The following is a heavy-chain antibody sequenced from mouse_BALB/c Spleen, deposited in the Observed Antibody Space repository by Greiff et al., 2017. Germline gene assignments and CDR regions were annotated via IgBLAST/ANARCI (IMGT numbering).Heavy chain of an antibody. CDR2: ISSGGSYT. CDR3: TREFITTAAYYFDY. D-gene: IGHD1-2*01. CDR1: GFTFSSYT. V-gene: IGHV5-6-4*01. Sequence: EVKVVESGGGLVKPGGSLKLSCAASGFTFSSYTMSWVRQTPEKRLEWVATISSGGSYTYYPDSVKGRFTISRDNAKNTLYLQMSSLKSEDTAMYYCTREFITTAAYYFDYWGQGTTLTVSS. J-gene: IGHJ2*01.